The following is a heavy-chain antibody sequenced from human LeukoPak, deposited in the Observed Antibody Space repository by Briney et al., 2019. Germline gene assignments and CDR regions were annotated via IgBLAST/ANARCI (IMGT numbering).Heavy chain of an antibody. Sequence: SETLSLTCAVYGGSFSGYYWSWIRQPPGKGLEWIGEINHSGSTNYNPSLKSRVTISVDTSKNQFSLKLSSVTAADTAVYYCARGWVVAATLAGDYYYGMDVWGQETTVTVSS. D-gene: IGHD2-15*01. CDR2: INHSGST. CDR3: ARGWVVAATLAGDYYYGMDV. CDR1: GGSFSGYY. V-gene: IGHV4-34*01. J-gene: IGHJ6*02.